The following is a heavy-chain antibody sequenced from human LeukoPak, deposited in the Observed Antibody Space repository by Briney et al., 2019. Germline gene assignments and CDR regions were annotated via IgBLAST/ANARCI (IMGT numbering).Heavy chain of an antibody. CDR3: ARGNILTAYYMDV. CDR1: GFTFSSYG. Sequence: GRSLRLSCAASGFTFSSYGMHWVRQAPGKGLEWVAVIWYDGSNKYYADSVKGRFTISRDNSKNTLYLQMNSLRAEDTAVYYCARGNILTAYYMDVWGEGTTVTVSS. CDR2: IWYDGSNK. J-gene: IGHJ6*03. V-gene: IGHV3-33*01. D-gene: IGHD3-9*01.